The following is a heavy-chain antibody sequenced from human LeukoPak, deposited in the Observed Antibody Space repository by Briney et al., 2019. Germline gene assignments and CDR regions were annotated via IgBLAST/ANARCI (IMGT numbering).Heavy chain of an antibody. CDR1: GGSISSGGYY. Sequence: SETLSLTCTVSGGSISSGGYYWSWIRQPPGKGLEWIGYIYHSGSTYYNPSLKSRVTISVDRSKNQFSLKLSSVTAADTAVYYCAKGGPAALQNHNWFDPWGQGTLVTVSS. J-gene: IGHJ5*02. CDR3: AKGGPAALQNHNWFDP. V-gene: IGHV4-30-2*01. CDR2: IYHSGST. D-gene: IGHD2-2*01.